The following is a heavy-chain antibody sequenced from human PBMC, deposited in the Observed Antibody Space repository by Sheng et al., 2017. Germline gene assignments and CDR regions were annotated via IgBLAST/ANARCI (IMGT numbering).Heavy chain of an antibody. CDR3: ARDHGFGEFWFDP. CDR2: IYYSGST. CDR1: GGSISSSSYY. J-gene: IGHJ5*02. V-gene: IGHV4-39*07. Sequence: QLQLQESGPGLVKPSETLSLTCTVSGGSISSSSYYWGWIRQPPGKGLEWIGSIYYSGSTYYNPSLKSRVTISVDTSKNQFSLKLSSVTAADTAVYYCARDHGFGEFWFDPWGQGTPGHRLL. D-gene: IGHD3-10*01.